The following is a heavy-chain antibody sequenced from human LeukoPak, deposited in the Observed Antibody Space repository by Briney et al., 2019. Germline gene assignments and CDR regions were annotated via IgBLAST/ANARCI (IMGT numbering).Heavy chain of an antibody. D-gene: IGHD5-24*01. J-gene: IGHJ4*02. CDR1: GFTFSSYA. Sequence: GSLRLSCAASGFTFSSYAMSWVRQAPGKGLEWVSAISGSGGSTYYTDSVKGRFTISRDNSKNTLYLEVISLTAEDTAVYYCAKDDSWLQFGEWSQGTLVTVSS. CDR3: AKDDSWLQFGE. CDR2: ISGSGGST. V-gene: IGHV3-23*01.